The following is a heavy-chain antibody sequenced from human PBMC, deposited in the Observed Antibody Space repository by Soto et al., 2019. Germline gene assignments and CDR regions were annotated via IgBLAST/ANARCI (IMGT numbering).Heavy chain of an antibody. V-gene: IGHV4-59*01. Sequence: SETLSLTCTVSGGSISSYYWSWIRQPPGKGLEWIGYIYYSGSTNYNPSLKSRVTISVDTSKNQFSLKLSSVTAADTAVYYCAREWQQLLDYWGQGTLVTVSS. CDR3: AREWQQLLDY. J-gene: IGHJ4*02. D-gene: IGHD6-13*01. CDR2: IYYSGST. CDR1: GGSISSYY.